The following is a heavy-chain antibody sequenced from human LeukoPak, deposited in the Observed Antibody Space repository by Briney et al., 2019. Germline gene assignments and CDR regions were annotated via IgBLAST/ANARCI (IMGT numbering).Heavy chain of an antibody. CDR1: GGSISSYY. CDR3: AREGYCSSTSCYTAIVDY. V-gene: IGHV4-4*07. CDR2: IYTSGST. Sequence: SETLSLTCTVSGGSISSYYWSWIRQPAGKGLEWIGRIYTSGSTNYNPSLKSRVTMSVDTSKNQFSLKLSSVTAADTAVYYCAREGYCSSTSCYTAIVDYWGQGTLVTVSS. D-gene: IGHD2-2*02. J-gene: IGHJ4*02.